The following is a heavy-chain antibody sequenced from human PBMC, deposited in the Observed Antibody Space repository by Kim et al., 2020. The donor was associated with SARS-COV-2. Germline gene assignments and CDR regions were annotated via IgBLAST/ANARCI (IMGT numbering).Heavy chain of an antibody. CDR1: GFTFSSYE. CDR3: ARDLPTLVDSSGYTDAFDI. J-gene: IGHJ3*02. D-gene: IGHD3-22*01. V-gene: IGHV3-48*03. CDR2: ISSSGSTI. Sequence: GGSLRLSCAASGFTFSSYEMNWVRQAPGKGLEWVSYISSSGSTIYYADSVKGRFTISRDNAKNSLYLQMNSLRAEDTAVYYCARDLPTLVDSSGYTDAFDIWGQGTMVTVSS.